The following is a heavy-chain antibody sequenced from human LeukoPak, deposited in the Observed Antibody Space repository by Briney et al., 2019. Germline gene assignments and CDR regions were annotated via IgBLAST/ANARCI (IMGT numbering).Heavy chain of an antibody. V-gene: IGHV1-18*04. CDR2: ISAYNGNT. D-gene: IGHD2-2*01. CDR3: ARIRYQLLRDNWFDP. CDR1: GYTFTSYG. Sequence: GTSVKVSCKASGYTFTSYGISWVRQAPGQGLEWMGWISAYNGNTNYAQKLQGRVTMTTDTSTSTAYMELRSLRSDDTAVYYCARIRYQLLRDNWFDPWGQGTLVTVSS. J-gene: IGHJ5*02.